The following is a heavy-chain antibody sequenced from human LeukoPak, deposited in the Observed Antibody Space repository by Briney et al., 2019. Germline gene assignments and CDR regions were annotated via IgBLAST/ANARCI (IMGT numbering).Heavy chain of an antibody. CDR3: AKSFYGSESHYPVRDY. Sequence: AGGSLILSCAASGFTFSSYSMNWVRQAPGKGLEWVSYISSSGSTIYYADSVKGRFTISRDNAKNSLYLQMNSLRTEDTAIYYCAKSFYGSESHYPVRDYWGQGTLTTVSS. D-gene: IGHD3-10*01. CDR2: ISSSGSTI. J-gene: IGHJ4*02. V-gene: IGHV3-48*04. CDR1: GFTFSSYS.